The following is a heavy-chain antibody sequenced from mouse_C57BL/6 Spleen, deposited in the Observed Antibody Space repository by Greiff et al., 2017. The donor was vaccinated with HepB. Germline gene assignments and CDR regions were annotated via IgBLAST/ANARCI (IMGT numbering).Heavy chain of an antibody. V-gene: IGHV1-54*01. Sequence: VQLQQSGAELVRPGTSVKVSCKASGYAFTNYLIEWVKQRPGQGLEWIGVINPGSGGTNYNEKFKGKATLTADTSSSTAYMQLSSLTSEDSAVYCCARESSSGYRYWGQGTTLTVSS. CDR3: ARESSSGYRY. CDR1: GYAFTNYL. D-gene: IGHD3-2*02. J-gene: IGHJ2*01. CDR2: INPGSGGT.